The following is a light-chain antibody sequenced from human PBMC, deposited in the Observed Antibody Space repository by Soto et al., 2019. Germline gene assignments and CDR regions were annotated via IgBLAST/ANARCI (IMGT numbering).Light chain of an antibody. V-gene: IGKV1-5*01. CDR2: DAS. CDR3: QQYNGY. J-gene: IGKJ2*01. Sequence: DIQMTQSPSTLSASVGDRVTITCRASQSISNWLAWYQQKPGKAPKFLIYDASSLESGVPSRFSGSGSGIEFTLTISTLQPDDFATYYCQQYNGYFGQGTKLEIK. CDR1: QSISNW.